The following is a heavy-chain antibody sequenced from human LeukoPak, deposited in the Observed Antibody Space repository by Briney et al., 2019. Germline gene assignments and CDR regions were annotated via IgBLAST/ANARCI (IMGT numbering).Heavy chain of an antibody. CDR3: ARGKVDEFGESPPLVY. CDR1: GGSISSSSYY. CDR2: IYYSGST. J-gene: IGHJ4*02. V-gene: IGHV4-39*07. Sequence: SETLSLTCTVSGGSISSSSYYWGWIRQPPGKGLEWIGSIYYSGSTYYNPSLKSRVTISVDTSKNQFSLKLSSVTAADTAVYYCARGKVDEFGESPPLVYWGQGTLVTVSS. D-gene: IGHD3-10*01.